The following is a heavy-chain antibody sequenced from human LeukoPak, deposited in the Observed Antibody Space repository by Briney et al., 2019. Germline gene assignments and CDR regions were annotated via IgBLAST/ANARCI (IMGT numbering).Heavy chain of an antibody. D-gene: IGHD3-22*01. J-gene: IGHJ4*02. CDR2: INHSGST. CDR1: GGSISSSSYY. CDR3: ARVTLYYYDSSGYYAPFDY. Sequence: PSETLSLTCTVSGGSISSSSYYWGWIRQPPGKGLEWIGEINHSGSTNYNPSLKSRVTISVDTSKNQFSLKLSSVTAADTAVYYCARVTLYYYDSSGYYAPFDYWGQGTMVTVSS. V-gene: IGHV4-39*07.